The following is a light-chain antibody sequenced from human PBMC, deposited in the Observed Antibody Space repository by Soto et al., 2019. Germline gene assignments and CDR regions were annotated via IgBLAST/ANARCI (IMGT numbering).Light chain of an antibody. Sequence: DVVMTQTALSLSVAPVQPASISCKSSQSLLHITGETFLFWYLQKPGQSPQLLIYEVSTRVSGVPDRFSGSGSGTDFTLTISRLEPEDFAVYYCQQYGSSPQTFGQGTKVDIK. V-gene: IGKV2-29*01. J-gene: IGKJ1*01. CDR1: QSLLHITGETF. CDR2: EVS. CDR3: QQYGSSPQT.